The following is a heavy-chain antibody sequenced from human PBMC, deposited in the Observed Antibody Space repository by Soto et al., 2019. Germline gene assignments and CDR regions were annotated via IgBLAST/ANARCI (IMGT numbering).Heavy chain of an antibody. J-gene: IGHJ6*03. D-gene: IGHD3-10*01. Sequence: QVQLVESGGGVVQPGRSLRLSCAASGFTFSSYGMHWVRQAPGKGLEWVAVISYDGSNKYYADSVKGRFTISRDNSKNTLYRQMNSLRAEDTAVYYCAKDYDYYGSGSYYNLYYYYYMDVWGKGTTVTVSS. CDR3: AKDYDYYGSGSYYNLYYYYYMDV. V-gene: IGHV3-30*18. CDR2: ISYDGSNK. CDR1: GFTFSSYG.